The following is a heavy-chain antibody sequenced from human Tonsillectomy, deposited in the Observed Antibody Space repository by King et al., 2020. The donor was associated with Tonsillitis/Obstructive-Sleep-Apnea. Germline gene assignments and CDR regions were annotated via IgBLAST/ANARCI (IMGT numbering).Heavy chain of an antibody. Sequence: VQLVVSGAEVKKPGESLKISCKGSGYSFTNYWIGWVRQMPGKGMEWMGIIYTGDSDTIYSPSFQDQVTLSAEKSISAAYLQWGSLKASDTAMYYCARHDVMGGYENSYYLDVWGKGTTVTVSS. CDR3: ARHDVMGGYENSYYLDV. CDR2: IYTGDSDT. V-gene: IGHV5-51*01. CDR1: GYSFTNYW. D-gene: IGHD5-12*01. J-gene: IGHJ6*03.